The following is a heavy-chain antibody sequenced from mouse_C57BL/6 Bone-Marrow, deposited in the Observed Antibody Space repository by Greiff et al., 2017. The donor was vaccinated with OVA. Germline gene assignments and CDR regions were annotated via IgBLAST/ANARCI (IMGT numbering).Heavy chain of an antibody. J-gene: IGHJ2*01. D-gene: IGHD4-1*01. V-gene: IGHV1-42*01. CDR2: ITPSTGGT. CDR3: GMSEVTGYDY. CDR1: GYSFTGYY. Sequence: EVQLHQSGPELVKPGASVKISCKASGYSFTGYYMNWVKQSPEKSLEWIGEITPSTGGTTYNQKFKAKATLTVDKSSSTAYMQLKSLTSEDSAVYYCGMSEVTGYDYWGQGTTLTVSA.